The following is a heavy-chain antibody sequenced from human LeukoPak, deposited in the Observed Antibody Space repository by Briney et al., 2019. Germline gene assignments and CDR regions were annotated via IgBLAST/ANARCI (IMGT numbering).Heavy chain of an antibody. J-gene: IGHJ3*02. V-gene: IGHV3-9*03. CDR2: ISWNSGSI. Sequence: GGSLRLSCAASGFTFDDYAMHWVRQAPGEGLEWVSGISWNSGSIGYADSVKGRFTISRDNAKNSLYLQMNSLRAEDMALYYCAKDSGSSQAFDIWGQGTMVTVSS. CDR3: AKDSGSSQAFDI. CDR1: GFTFDDYA. D-gene: IGHD1-26*01.